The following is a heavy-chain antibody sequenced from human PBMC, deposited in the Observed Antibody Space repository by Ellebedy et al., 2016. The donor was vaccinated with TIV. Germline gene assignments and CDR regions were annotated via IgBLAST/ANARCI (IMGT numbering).Heavy chain of an antibody. CDR2: INPNSGGT. Sequence: ASVKVSCKASGYTFTGYYMHWVRQAPGQGLEWMGWINPNSGGTNYAQKFQGRVTMTRDTSTSTVYMELSSLRSEDTAVYYCARDLMAAGGLDYWGQGTLVTVSS. J-gene: IGHJ4*02. D-gene: IGHD6-13*01. CDR3: ARDLMAAGGLDY. V-gene: IGHV1-2*02. CDR1: GYTFTGYY.